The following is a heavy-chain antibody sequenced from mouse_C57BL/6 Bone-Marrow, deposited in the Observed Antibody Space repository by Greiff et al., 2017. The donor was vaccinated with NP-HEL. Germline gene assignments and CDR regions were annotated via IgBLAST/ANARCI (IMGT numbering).Heavy chain of an antibody. CDR3: AREIYYYGSSYDYYAMDY. J-gene: IGHJ4*01. Sequence: EVKLMESGGGLVKPGGSLKLSCAASGFTFSSYAMSWVRQTPETRLEWVATISDGGSYTYYPDNVKGRFTIARDNAKNNLYLQMSHLKSEDTAMYYCAREIYYYGSSYDYYAMDYWGQGTSVTVSS. D-gene: IGHD1-1*01. CDR2: ISDGGSYT. CDR1: GFTFSSYA. V-gene: IGHV5-4*01.